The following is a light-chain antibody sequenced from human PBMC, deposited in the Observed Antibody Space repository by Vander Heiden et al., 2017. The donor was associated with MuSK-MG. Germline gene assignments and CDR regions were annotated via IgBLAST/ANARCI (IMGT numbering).Light chain of an antibody. CDR1: QSISSY. Sequence: DIQMTQSPSSLSASVGDRVTITCRASQSISSYLNWYQQKPGKAPKLLIYAASSLQSGVPSRFSRTGSGTDFTLTMSRLHPEDFATYYCQQSDSTPPTFGGGTKVEIK. V-gene: IGKV1-39*01. CDR2: AAS. CDR3: QQSDSTPPT. J-gene: IGKJ4*01.